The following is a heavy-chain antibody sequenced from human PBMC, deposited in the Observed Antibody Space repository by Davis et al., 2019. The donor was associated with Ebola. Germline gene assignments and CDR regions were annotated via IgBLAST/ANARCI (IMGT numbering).Heavy chain of an antibody. Sequence: GESLKISCAASGFTLRSYAISWVRQAPGQGLEWISYISGGSDTIHYADSVKGRFIISRDNAKNSLYLQMNSLRAEDTAVYYCARDSGGFGESDYWGQGTLVTVSS. D-gene: IGHD3-10*01. J-gene: IGHJ4*02. CDR2: ISGGSDTI. CDR1: GFTLRSYA. CDR3: ARDSGGFGESDY. V-gene: IGHV3-48*04.